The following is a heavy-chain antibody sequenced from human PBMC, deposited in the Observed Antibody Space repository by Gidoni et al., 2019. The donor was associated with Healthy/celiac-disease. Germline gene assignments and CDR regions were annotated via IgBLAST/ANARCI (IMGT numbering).Heavy chain of an antibody. D-gene: IGHD5-18*01. J-gene: IGHJ4*02. CDR1: GFTFSSYA. CDR3: AKDTLDLDTAMVKGVATLYYFDY. Sequence: EVQLVESGGGLVQPGGSLRLSCAASGFTFSSYAMSWVRQAPGKGLEWVSAISGSGGSKYYADSGKGRFTISRDNSKNTLYLQMNSLRAEDTAVYYCAKDTLDLDTAMVKGVATLYYFDYWGQGTLVTVSS. CDR2: ISGSGGSK. V-gene: IGHV3-23*04.